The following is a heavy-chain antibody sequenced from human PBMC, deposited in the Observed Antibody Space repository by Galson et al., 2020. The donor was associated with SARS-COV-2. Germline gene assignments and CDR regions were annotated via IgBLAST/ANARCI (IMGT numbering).Heavy chain of an antibody. CDR2: IYWDDDK. J-gene: IGHJ3*02. V-gene: IGHV2-5*02. Sequence: KMSGPTLVKPTQTLTLTCTFSGFSLSTSGVGVGWIRQPPGKALEWLALIYWDDDKRYSPSLKSRLTITKDTSKNQVVLTMTNMDPVDTATYYCAHRHHGSSGWYTDAFDIWGQGTMVTVSS. D-gene: IGHD6-19*01. CDR3: AHRHHGSSGWYTDAFDI. CDR1: GFSLSTSGVG.